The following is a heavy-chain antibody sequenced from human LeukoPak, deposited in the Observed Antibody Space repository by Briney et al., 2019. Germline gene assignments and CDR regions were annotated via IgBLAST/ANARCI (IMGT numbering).Heavy chain of an antibody. D-gene: IGHD2-21*02. CDR3: AICNSDCSYFDY. CDR1: GGSLRSYY. Sequence: SETLSLTCSVSGGSLRSYYWSWIRQPPGKALEWIGYIYYSGSTKYNPSLKSRVTISVDTSKNQFSLKLSSVTAADTALYYCAICNSDCSYFDYWGQGTLVTVSS. J-gene: IGHJ4*02. CDR2: IYYSGST. V-gene: IGHV4-59*12.